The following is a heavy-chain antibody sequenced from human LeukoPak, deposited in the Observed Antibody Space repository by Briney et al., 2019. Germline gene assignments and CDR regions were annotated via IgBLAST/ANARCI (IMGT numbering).Heavy chain of an antibody. J-gene: IGHJ4*02. CDR3: AKDFQPNFARPLYYFDY. Sequence: PGGSLRLSCAGAEFTFSGYTMNWVRQAPGKGLEWVSYISPDSTEIYYADSVKGRFTISRDNAKNSLYLQMNSLRAEDTAVYYCAKDFQPNFARPLYYFDYWGQGTLVTVSS. V-gene: IGHV3-21*05. D-gene: IGHD2-8*01. CDR1: EFTFSGYT. CDR2: ISPDSTEI.